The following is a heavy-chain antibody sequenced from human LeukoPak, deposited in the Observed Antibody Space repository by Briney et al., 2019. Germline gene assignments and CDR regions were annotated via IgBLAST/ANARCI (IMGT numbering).Heavy chain of an antibody. D-gene: IGHD6-19*01. J-gene: IGHJ4*02. CDR2: ISTDGSSN. CDR1: GFTFSGYW. CDR3: ARGRLTSSWYYFDY. Sequence: GGSLRLSCAASGFTFSGYWMHWVRQAPGKGLVWVSRISTDGSSNTYADSVKGRFTISRDNAKNTLYLQMNSLRAEDTAVYYCARGRLTSSWYYFDYWGLGTLVTVSS. V-gene: IGHV3-74*01.